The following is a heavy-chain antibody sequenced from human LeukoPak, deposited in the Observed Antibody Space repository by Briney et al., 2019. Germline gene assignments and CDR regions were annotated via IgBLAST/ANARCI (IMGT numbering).Heavy chain of an antibody. V-gene: IGHV4-39*01. J-gene: IGHJ4*02. CDR2: IYYGGST. CDR3: ARQKGYCSGGSCYYFDF. CDR1: GGSITSTIYY. D-gene: IGHD2-15*01. Sequence: SETLSLTCSVSGGSITSTIYYWGRIRQPPGKGLEWIGSIYYGGSTYYNPSLKSRVTMSVDTSKNQFSLKLTSVTAAETAVYYCARQKGYCSGGSCYYFDFWGQGTLVTVSS.